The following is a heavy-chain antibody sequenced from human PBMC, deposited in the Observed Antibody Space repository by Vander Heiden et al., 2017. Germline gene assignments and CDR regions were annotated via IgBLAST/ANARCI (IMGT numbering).Heavy chain of an antibody. CDR1: GFTFSGSA. Sequence: EVQRVESGGGLVQPGGSLKLSCAASGFTFSGSAMHWVRQASGKGLEWVGRIRSKANSYATAYAASVKGRFTISRDDSKNTAYLQMNSLKTEDTAVYYCTRLGYYDFWSGYSGGYYYGMDVWGQGTTVTVSS. V-gene: IGHV3-73*02. CDR3: TRLGYYDFWSGYSGGYYYGMDV. J-gene: IGHJ6*02. D-gene: IGHD3-3*01. CDR2: IRSKANSYAT.